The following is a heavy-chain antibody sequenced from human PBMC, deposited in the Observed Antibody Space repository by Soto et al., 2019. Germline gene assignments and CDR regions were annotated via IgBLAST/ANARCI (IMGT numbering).Heavy chain of an antibody. CDR1: GFSFSTYM. CDR3: VTDYRAY. CDR2: TNQDGSVE. D-gene: IGHD4-17*01. Sequence: DVELVESGGGLVQPGESLRLSCVASGFSFSTYMMIWVRQAPGKGLEWVAKTNQDGSVEAYVDSVKGRFSISRDNAKNSLYLQMHSLRVEDTSVYDCVTDYRAYWGRGALVTVSS. V-gene: IGHV3-7*01. J-gene: IGHJ4*02.